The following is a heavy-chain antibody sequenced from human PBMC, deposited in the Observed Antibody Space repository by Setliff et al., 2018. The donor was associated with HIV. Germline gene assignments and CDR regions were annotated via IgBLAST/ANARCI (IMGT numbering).Heavy chain of an antibody. Sequence: GASVKVYCKASGYTFTTYSIPWGRQAPGQRLEWMGWINVGKLDTKYSQELQGRITITTDTYANTAYMELSSLRSDDTAVYFCARGALLAVFDFDLWGHGTLVTVS. CDR2: INVGKLDT. CDR3: ARGALLAVFDFDL. V-gene: IGHV1-3*01. CDR1: GYTFTTYS. J-gene: IGHJ4*01. D-gene: IGHD3-10*01.